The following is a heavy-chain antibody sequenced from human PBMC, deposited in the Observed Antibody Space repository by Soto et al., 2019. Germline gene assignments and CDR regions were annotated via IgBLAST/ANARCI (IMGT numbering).Heavy chain of an antibody. CDR2: ISYEGSHT. CDR3: AKEVHCGGGSCSWSEGFDY. V-gene: IGHV3-30*18. Sequence: QVQLVESGGGVVQPGRSLRLSCAASGFIFSSYGMHWVRQAPGKGLEWVAVISYEGSHTYYADSVKGRFTITRDNSKNTLYLQMSSLRPEDTAVYYCAKEVHCGGGSCSWSEGFDYWGQGTVLTVSS. CDR1: GFIFSSYG. D-gene: IGHD2-15*01. J-gene: IGHJ4*02.